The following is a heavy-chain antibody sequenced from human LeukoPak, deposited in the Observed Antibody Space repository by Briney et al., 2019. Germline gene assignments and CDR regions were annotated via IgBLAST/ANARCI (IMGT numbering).Heavy chain of an antibody. V-gene: IGHV3-30*02. CDR2: TRYDGTNK. CDR1: GFTFSNYG. Sequence: PGGSLRLSCAASGFTFSNYGMHWVHQAPGKGLEWVAFTRYDGTNKYYADSVMGRFTISRDNSKNTLYLQMNSLRAEDTAVYYCAKDFGYSCDYWGQGTLVTVSS. CDR3: AKDFGYSCDY. D-gene: IGHD5-18*01. J-gene: IGHJ4*02.